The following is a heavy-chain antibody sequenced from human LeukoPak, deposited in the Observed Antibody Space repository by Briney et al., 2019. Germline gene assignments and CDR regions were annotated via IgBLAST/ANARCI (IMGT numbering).Heavy chain of an antibody. V-gene: IGHV4-59*01. D-gene: IGHD6-6*01. CDR2: IYYSGGT. Sequence: PSETLSLTCTVSGGSISSYYWSWIRQPPGKGLEWIGYIYYSGGTNYNPSLKSRVTISVDTSKNQFSLKLRSGTAADTAVYYCARDLRGSSSWFDPWDQGTLVTVSS. CDR3: ARDLRGSSSWFDP. CDR1: GGSISSYY. J-gene: IGHJ5*02.